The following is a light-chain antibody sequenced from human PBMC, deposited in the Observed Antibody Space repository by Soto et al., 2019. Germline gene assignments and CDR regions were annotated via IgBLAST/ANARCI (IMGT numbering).Light chain of an antibody. J-gene: IGLJ2*01. V-gene: IGLV2-14*01. CDR2: EVS. CDR3: ISYTSSNTRV. CDR1: SSDVGGYKF. Sequence: QSALTQPASVSGSFGQSITISCTGTSSDVGGYKFVSWYQQHPGKAPKLMIYEVSNRPSGVSNRFSGSKSGNTASLTISGLQAEDEADYYCISYTSSNTRVFGGGTQLTVL.